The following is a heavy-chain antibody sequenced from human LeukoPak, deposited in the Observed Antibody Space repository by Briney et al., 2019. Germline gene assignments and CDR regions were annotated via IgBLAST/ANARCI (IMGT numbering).Heavy chain of an antibody. CDR2: IYYSGST. D-gene: IGHD2-15*01. CDR3: ARELGYCSGGSCYGNWFDP. CDR1: GGSISSGGYY. V-gene: IGHV4-31*03. Sequence: PSQTLSLTCTVSGGSISSGGYYWSWIRQHPGEGLEWLGYIYYSGSTYYNPSLKSRVTISVDTSKNQFSLKLSSVTAADTAVYYCARELGYCSGGSCYGNWFDPWGQGTLVTVSS. J-gene: IGHJ5*02.